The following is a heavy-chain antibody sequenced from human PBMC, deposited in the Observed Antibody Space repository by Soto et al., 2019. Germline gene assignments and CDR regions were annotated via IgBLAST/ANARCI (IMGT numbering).Heavy chain of an antibody. V-gene: IGHV4-31*03. Sequence: QVQLQESGPGLVKPSQTLSLTCTVSGGSISSGGYYWIWIRQHPGKGLEWIGYIYYSGSTYYNPSLKSRVTISVDTSKNQFSLKLSYVTAAETAVYDCARDPRWGWFDSLGQGTLVTVSS. CDR2: IYYSGST. CDR3: ARDPRWGWFDS. CDR1: GGSISSGGYY. D-gene: IGHD3-16*01. J-gene: IGHJ5*01.